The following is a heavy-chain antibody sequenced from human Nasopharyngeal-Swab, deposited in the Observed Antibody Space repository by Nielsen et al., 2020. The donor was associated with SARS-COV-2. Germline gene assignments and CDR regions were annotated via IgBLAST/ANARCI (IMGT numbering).Heavy chain of an antibody. V-gene: IGHV3-53*01. CDR3: ARDRGSGCGHAFDI. Sequence: WIRQPPGKGLEWVSVIYSGGSTYYADSVKGRFTISRDNSKNTLYLQMNSLRAEDTAVYYCARDRGSGCGHAFDIWGQGTMVTVSS. J-gene: IGHJ3*02. CDR2: IYSGGST. D-gene: IGHD5-12*01.